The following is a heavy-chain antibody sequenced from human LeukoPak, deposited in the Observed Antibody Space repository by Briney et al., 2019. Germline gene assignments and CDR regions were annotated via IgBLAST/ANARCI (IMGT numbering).Heavy chain of an antibody. D-gene: IGHD3-22*01. J-gene: IGHJ1*01. CDR2: IYTSGST. CDR3: ARVVQSTDSSGFYLPEYFQH. V-gene: IGHV4-4*07. Sequence: SETLSLTCTVSGGSISSYYWSWIRQPAGKGLEWIGRIYTSGSTNYNPSLKSRVTMSVDTSKNQFSLKLSSVTAADTAVYYCARVVQSTDSSGFYLPEYFQHWGQGTLVTVSS. CDR1: GGSISSYY.